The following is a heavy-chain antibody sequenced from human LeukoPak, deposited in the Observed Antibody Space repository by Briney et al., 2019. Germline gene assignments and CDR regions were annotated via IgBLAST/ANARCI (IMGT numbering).Heavy chain of an antibody. D-gene: IGHD3-3*01. V-gene: IGHV4-34*01. CDR3: ARGFITILGVVILPQRAFDI. CDR1: GWTFSGYY. Sequence: SETLSLTSAVYGWTFSGYYWSWIRQPPGMGLEGIVEINHSGSTTYNPSLKSRVTISVDTSKNPCSLKLSSVTAADTAVYYCARGFITILGVVILPQRAFDIWGQGTMVTVSS. CDR2: INHSGST. J-gene: IGHJ3*02.